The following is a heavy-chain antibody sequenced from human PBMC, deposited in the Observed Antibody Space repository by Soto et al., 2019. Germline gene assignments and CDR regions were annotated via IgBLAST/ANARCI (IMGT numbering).Heavy chain of an antibody. CDR3: ARLPNYYYYGMDV. Sequence: GEALKISCKGSGYSFTSYWIGWVRQMPGKGLEWMGIIYPGDSDTRYSPSFQGQVTISADKSISTAYLQWSSLKASDTAMYYCARLPNYYYYGMDVWGQGTTVTVS. V-gene: IGHV5-51*01. CDR1: GYSFTSYW. CDR2: IYPGDSDT. J-gene: IGHJ6*02.